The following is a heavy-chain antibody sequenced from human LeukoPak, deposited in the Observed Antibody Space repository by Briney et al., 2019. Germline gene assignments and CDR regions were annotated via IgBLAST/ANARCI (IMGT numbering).Heavy chain of an antibody. V-gene: IGHV4-4*02. D-gene: IGHD1-26*01. Sequence: SETLSLTCAVSGGSLSSSNWWSWVRQPPEKGLEWIGEIYHSGSTNYNPSLKSRVTISVDKSKNQFSQKLSSVTAADTAVYYCAREVSGSYEDYWGQGTLVTVSS. J-gene: IGHJ4*02. CDR1: GGSLSSSNW. CDR3: AREVSGSYEDY. CDR2: IYHSGST.